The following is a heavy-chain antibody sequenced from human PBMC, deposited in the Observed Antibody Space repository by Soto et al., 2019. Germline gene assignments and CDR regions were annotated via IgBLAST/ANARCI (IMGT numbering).Heavy chain of an antibody. CDR2: IDWDDDK. V-gene: IGHV2-70*11. D-gene: IGHD3-9*01. CDR1: GFSLSTSGMC. Sequence: GSGPTLVNPTQTLTLTCTFSGFSLSTSGMCVSWIRQPPGKALEWLARIDWDDDKYYSTSLKTRLTISKDTSKNQVVLTKTNMDPVDTATYYCARIRRQYFDWLSNYYYYYMDVWGKGTTVTVSS. J-gene: IGHJ6*03. CDR3: ARIRRQYFDWLSNYYYYYMDV.